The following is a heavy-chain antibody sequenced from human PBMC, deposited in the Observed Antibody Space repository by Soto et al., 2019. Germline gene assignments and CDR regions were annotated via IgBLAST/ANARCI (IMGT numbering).Heavy chain of an antibody. CDR1: GFTFSNYW. J-gene: IGHJ4*02. CDR3: VRDVSRFSDY. CDR2: IEKHGSEQ. Sequence: GGSLRLSCAASGFTFSNYWVGWVRQAPGKGLEWVGNIEKHGSEQYYVDSVRGRFTISRDNAKNSLYLQMDSLRAEDSAVYYCVRDVSRFSDYWGQVTVVTGS. V-gene: IGHV3-7*03. D-gene: IGHD3-3*01.